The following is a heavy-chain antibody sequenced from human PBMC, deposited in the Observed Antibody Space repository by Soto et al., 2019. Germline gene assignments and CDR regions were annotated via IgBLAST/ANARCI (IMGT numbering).Heavy chain of an antibody. CDR2: INTANGNT. J-gene: IGHJ4*02. CDR1: GFTFTTYG. Sequence: QVQLVQSGAEMKKPGASVKVSCKTSGFTFTTYGLHWVRQAPGQRPEWMGWINTANGNTKYSQNLRGRVTLTRDTPASTTYMELSSLRSEDTSVSYCARVGYSGGWYDYWGQGTLVIVSS. D-gene: IGHD6-19*01. V-gene: IGHV1-3*04. CDR3: ARVGYSGGWYDY.